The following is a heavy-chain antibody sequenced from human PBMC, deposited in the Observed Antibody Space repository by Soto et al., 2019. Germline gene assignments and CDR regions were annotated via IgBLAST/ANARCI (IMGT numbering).Heavy chain of an antibody. Sequence: SSVKVSCKASGGTFSGYAIRWVRQAPGQGLEWMGWIIPIFGTAKYAQKFQGRVTITTDKSTTTAYMELSSLRSEATAVYYCAREPRYCTCIICASYYYRMDLRG. D-gene: IGHD2-8*01. J-gene: IGHJ6*02. V-gene: IGHV1-69*05. CDR3: AREPRYCTCIICASYYYRMDL. CDR1: GGTFSGYA. CDR2: IIPIFGTA.